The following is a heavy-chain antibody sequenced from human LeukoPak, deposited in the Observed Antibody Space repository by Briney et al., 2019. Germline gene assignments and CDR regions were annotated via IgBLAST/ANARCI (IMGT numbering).Heavy chain of an antibody. V-gene: IGHV3-7*01. Sequence: GGSLRLSCAASGFTFRSYWMSWVRQAPGKGLEWVANIKQDGSEKYYVDSVKGRFTISRDNAKNSLYLQMNSLRAEDTAVYYCARTGMVRGVRTDYWGQGTLVTVSS. CDR3: ARTGMVRGVRTDY. CDR2: IKQDGSEK. J-gene: IGHJ4*02. D-gene: IGHD3-10*01. CDR1: GFTFRSYW.